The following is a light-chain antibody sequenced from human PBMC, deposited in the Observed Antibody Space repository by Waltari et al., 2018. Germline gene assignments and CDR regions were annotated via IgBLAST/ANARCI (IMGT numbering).Light chain of an antibody. CDR3: QQTYSTPDT. CDR2: AAS. V-gene: IGKV1-39*01. CDR1: QSITSF. Sequence: IPMPTSPSSLSASVGASVPITCRASQSITSFINWYQQKPGKAPKLLIYAASNLQSGVPSRFSGSGSGTDFSLTISSLQPEDFATYYCQQTYSTPDTFGGGTKVEIK. J-gene: IGKJ4*01.